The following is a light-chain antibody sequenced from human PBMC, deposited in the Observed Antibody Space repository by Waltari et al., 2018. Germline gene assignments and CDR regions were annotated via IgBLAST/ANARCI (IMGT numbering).Light chain of an antibody. CDR2: DVR. CDR3: CSYAGSRVV. J-gene: IGLJ2*01. Sequence: QSALTQPRSVPGFPGQSGTISCTGPSSDVGGYNVVTWCQQHPGKPPKPRLYDVRNRPSGVPVCFSGSKAGNTASRTSCGLQAEDEADYYCCSYAGSRVVYGGGTKLTVL. V-gene: IGLV2-11*01. CDR1: SSDVGGYNV.